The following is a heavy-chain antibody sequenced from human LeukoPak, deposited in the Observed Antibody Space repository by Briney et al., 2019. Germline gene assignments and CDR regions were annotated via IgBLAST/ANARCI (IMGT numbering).Heavy chain of an antibody. CDR1: GGSISSGGYS. Sequence: SETLSLTCAVSGGSISSGGYSWSWIRQPPGKGLGWIGYIYHSGSTYYNPSLKSRVTISVDRSKNQFSLKLSSVTAADTAVYYCARVRARGGYDYWGQGTLVTVSS. CDR2: IYHSGST. J-gene: IGHJ4*02. CDR3: ARVRARGGYDY. V-gene: IGHV4-30-2*01. D-gene: IGHD3-22*01.